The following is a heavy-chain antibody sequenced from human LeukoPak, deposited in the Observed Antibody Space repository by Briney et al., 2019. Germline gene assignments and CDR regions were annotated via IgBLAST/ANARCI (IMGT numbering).Heavy chain of an antibody. D-gene: IGHD3-22*01. CDR3: ARDNYYYDSSGYYHFDY. Sequence: AGGSLRLSCVASAFIFDEYGMSWVRHAPGKGLVWVSRINSDGSSTSYADSVKGRFTISRDNAKTTLYLQMNSLRAEDTAVYYCARDNYYYDSSGYYHFDYWGQGTLVTVSS. J-gene: IGHJ4*02. CDR2: INSDGSST. V-gene: IGHV3-74*01. CDR1: AFIFDEYG.